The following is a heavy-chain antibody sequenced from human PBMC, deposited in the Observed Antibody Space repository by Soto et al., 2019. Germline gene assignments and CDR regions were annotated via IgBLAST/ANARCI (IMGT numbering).Heavy chain of an antibody. CDR2: INHSGST. D-gene: IGHD3-3*01. CDR3: ARGSDFWSGYYGYYYYGMDV. V-gene: IGHV4-34*01. J-gene: IGHJ6*02. CDR1: GGSFSGYY. Sequence: SETLSLTCAVYGGSFSGYYWSWIRQPPGKGLEWIGEINHSGSTNYNPSLKSRVTISVDTSKNQFSLKLSSVTAADTAVYYCARGSDFWSGYYGYYYYGMDVWGQGTTVTVSS.